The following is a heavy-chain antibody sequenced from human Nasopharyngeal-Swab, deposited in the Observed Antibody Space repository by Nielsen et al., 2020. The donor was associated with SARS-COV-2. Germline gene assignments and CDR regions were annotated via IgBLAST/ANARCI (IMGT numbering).Heavy chain of an antibody. CDR2: IIPILGIA. D-gene: IGHD3-10*01. CDR3: ARVDVRVYYYYGMDV. J-gene: IGHJ6*02. Sequence: SVKVSCKASGGTFSSYDISWVRQAPGQGLEWMGGIIPILGIANYAQKFQGRVTITADKSTSTAYMELSSLRSEDTAVYYCARVDVRVYYYYGMDVWGQGTTVTVSS. CDR1: GGTFSSYD. V-gene: IGHV1-69*10.